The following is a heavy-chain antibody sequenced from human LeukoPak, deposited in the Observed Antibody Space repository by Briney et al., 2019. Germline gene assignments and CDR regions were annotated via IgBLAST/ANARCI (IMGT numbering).Heavy chain of an antibody. CDR2: IYSGGRT. J-gene: IGHJ3*02. CDR1: GFTVSSNY. V-gene: IGHV3-53*01. D-gene: IGHD2-2*03. Sequence: GGSLRLSCAASGFTVSSNYMSWVRQAPGKGLEWVSVIYSGGRTYYADSVKGRFTISRDNSKNTLYLQMNSLRAEDTAVYYCARDQRSSGYCSSTSCPGDAFDIWGQGTMVTVSS. CDR3: ARDQRSSGYCSSTSCPGDAFDI.